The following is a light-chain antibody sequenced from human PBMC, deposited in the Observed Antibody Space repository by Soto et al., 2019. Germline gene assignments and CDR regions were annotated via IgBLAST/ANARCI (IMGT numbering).Light chain of an antibody. CDR1: QSVSSSY. CDR2: GAS. J-gene: IGKJ1*01. V-gene: IGKV3-20*01. CDR3: HQYGSSPRT. Sequence: EIVSTQSPGLLSLSPGERATLSCRASQSVSSSYLAWYQQKPGQAHRLLIYGASSRATGIPDRFSGSGSGTDFTLTIRGLEPEDFAVYYCHQYGSSPRTVGQGTKVDIK.